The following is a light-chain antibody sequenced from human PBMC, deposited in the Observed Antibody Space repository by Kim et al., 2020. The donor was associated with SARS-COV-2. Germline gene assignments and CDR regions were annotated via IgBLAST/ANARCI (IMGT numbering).Light chain of an antibody. CDR2: GEN. Sequence: ALGQTVRITCQGDSLRSYYASWYQQKPGQAPVLVSYGENNRPSGIPDRFSGSSSGNTASLTITGAQAEDEADYYCNSRVSSGNDVVFGGGTQLTVL. CDR3: NSRVSSGNDVV. J-gene: IGLJ2*01. CDR1: SLRSYY. V-gene: IGLV3-19*01.